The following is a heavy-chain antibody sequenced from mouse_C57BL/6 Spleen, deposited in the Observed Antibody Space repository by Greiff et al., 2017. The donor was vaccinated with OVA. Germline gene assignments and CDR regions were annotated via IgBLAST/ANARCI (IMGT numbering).Heavy chain of an antibody. D-gene: IGHD3-2*02. CDR2: IHPNSGST. V-gene: IGHV1-64*01. CDR3: ARGGSSGCFDY. J-gene: IGHJ2*01. Sequence: QVQLQQPGAELVKPGASVKLSCKASGYTFTSYWMHWVKQRPGQGLEWIGMIHPNSGSTNYNEKFKSKATLTVDKSSSTAYMQLSRLTSEDSAVYYCARGGSSGCFDYWGQGTTLTVSS. CDR1: GYTFTSYW.